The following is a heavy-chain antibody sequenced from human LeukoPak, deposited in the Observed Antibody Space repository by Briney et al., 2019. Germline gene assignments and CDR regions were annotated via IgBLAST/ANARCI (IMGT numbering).Heavy chain of an antibody. V-gene: IGHV3-23*01. CDR1: KFTFSNYD. Sequence: QTGGSLRLSCTASKFTFSNYDMSWVRQAPGKGLEWVSVIFAGGGTTYYADSVKGRVTISRDNSKHTLSLQMNSLGAEDTAVYYCAKRQCSGFNCAFFDLWGQGTLVTVSS. D-gene: IGHD2-15*01. J-gene: IGHJ4*02. CDR2: IFAGGGTT. CDR3: AKRQCSGFNCAFFDL.